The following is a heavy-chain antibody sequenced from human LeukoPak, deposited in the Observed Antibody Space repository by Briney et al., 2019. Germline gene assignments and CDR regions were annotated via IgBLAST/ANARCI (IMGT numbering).Heavy chain of an antibody. Sequence: ASVKVSCKASGYTFTGYYMHWVRQAPGQGLEWMGWINPNSGGTNYAQKFQGRVTMTRDTSISTAYMELRSLRSEDTAVYYCATGGSRVQLWILAGWYYFDNWGQGTLVTVSS. CDR2: INPNSGGT. J-gene: IGHJ4*02. D-gene: IGHD5-18*01. V-gene: IGHV1-2*02. CDR1: GYTFTGYY. CDR3: ATGGSRVQLWILAGWYYFDN.